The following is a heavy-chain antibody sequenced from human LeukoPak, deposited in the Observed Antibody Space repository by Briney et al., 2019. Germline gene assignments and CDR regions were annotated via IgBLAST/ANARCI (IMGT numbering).Heavy chain of an antibody. J-gene: IGHJ6*02. CDR1: GYTFTSYD. Sequence: GASVKVSCKASGYTFTSYDINWVRQATGQGLEWMGWMNPNSGNTGYAQKLQGRVTMTRNTSISTAYMELSSLRSEDTAVYYCARGDSSGWYYRYYYYYGMDVWGQGTTVTVSS. D-gene: IGHD6-19*01. V-gene: IGHV1-8*01. CDR3: ARGDSSGWYYRYYYYYGMDV. CDR2: MNPNSGNT.